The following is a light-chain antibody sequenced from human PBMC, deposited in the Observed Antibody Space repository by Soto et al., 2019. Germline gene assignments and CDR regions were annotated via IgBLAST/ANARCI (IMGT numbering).Light chain of an antibody. CDR2: AVT. Sequence: EIVMTQSPGTLSSSPGERATLSCRASQSVSSNLAWYQQKPGQDPRLLIYAVTTRATGNPARFSGSGSETEFTLTISSLESEDLAVYYRQQYNKWPLTFGQGTKVEIK. CDR3: QQYNKWPLT. J-gene: IGKJ1*01. V-gene: IGKV3-15*01. CDR1: QSVSSN.